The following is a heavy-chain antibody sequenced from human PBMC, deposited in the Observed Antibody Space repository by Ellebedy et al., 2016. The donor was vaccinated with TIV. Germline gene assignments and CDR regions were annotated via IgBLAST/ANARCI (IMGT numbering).Heavy chain of an antibody. CDR2: IYYSGST. D-gene: IGHD2-15*01. Sequence: SETLSLXCTVSGGSISSSSYYWGWIRQPPGKGLEWIGYIYYSGSTYYNPSLKSRVTISVDTSKNQFSLKLSSVTAADTAVYYCARAECDSGGSCYEGWFDPWGQGTLVTVSS. V-gene: IGHV4-31*03. J-gene: IGHJ5*02. CDR1: GGSISSSSYY. CDR3: ARAECDSGGSCYEGWFDP.